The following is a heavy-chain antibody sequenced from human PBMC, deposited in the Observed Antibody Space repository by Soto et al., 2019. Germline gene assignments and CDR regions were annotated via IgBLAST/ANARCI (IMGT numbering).Heavy chain of an antibody. V-gene: IGHV3-48*02. Sequence: GGSLRLSCAASGFTFSSYSMNWVRQAPGKGLEWVSYISSSSSTIYYADSVKGRFTISRDNAKNSPYLQMNSLRDEDTAVYYCARRKGVGATDYYYGMDVWGQGTTVTVSS. CDR1: GFTFSSYS. CDR3: ARRKGVGATDYYYGMDV. J-gene: IGHJ6*02. D-gene: IGHD1-26*01. CDR2: ISSSSSTI.